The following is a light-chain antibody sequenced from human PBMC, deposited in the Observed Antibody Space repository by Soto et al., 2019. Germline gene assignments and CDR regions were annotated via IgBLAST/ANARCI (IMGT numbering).Light chain of an antibody. CDR2: RNN. Sequence: QSVLTQPPSASGTPGQRVNISCSGSSSNIGSNYVYWYRQFPGTAPKLLIQRNNQRPSGVPARFSGSKSGTSASLAISGLRSEDAAAYYCGGWDDSLSGPVFGVGTKVTVL. CDR3: GGWDDSLSGPV. CDR1: SSNIGSNY. V-gene: IGLV1-47*01. J-gene: IGLJ2*01.